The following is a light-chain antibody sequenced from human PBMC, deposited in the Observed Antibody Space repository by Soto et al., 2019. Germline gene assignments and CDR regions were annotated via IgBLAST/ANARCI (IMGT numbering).Light chain of an antibody. V-gene: IGKV1-5*03. CDR1: QNSSTW. CDR3: QQYNSYSPT. J-gene: IGKJ1*01. CDR2: KAS. Sequence: DIQMTQSPSTLSASVGDRVTITSRASQNSSTWLAWYQQEPGKAPKLLIHKASSLQSGVPSRFSGSGSGTDFTLTISSLHPDDFATYYCQQYNSYSPTFGQGTNVDI.